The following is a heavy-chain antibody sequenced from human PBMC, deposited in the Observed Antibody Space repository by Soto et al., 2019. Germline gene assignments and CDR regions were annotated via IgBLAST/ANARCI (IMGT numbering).Heavy chain of an antibody. CDR2: ISAYNGNT. V-gene: IGHV1-18*04. CDR1: GYTFTSYG. J-gene: IGHJ4*02. D-gene: IGHD5-18*01. CDR3: ARDQKKDRGYSYGNDY. Sequence: ASVKVSCKASGYTFTSYGISWVRQAPGQGLEWMGWISAYNGNTNYAQKLQGRVTMTTDTSTSTAYMELRSLRSDDTAVYYCARDQKKDRGYSYGNDYWGQGTLVTVSS.